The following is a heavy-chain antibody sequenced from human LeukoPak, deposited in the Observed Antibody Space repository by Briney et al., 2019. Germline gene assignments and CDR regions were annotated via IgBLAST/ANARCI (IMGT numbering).Heavy chain of an antibody. D-gene: IGHD3-16*01. Sequence: SETLSLTCTVSGGSISSSSYYWGWVRQPPGKGLEWIGSIYYSGSTYYNSALNSRLTISEDTSKNQFSLNLASVTAADTAVYYCASHRHNGGHHFWGQGTLVTVSS. CDR1: GGSISSSSYY. CDR3: ASHRHNGGHHF. J-gene: IGHJ4*02. CDR2: IYYSGST. V-gene: IGHV4-39*01.